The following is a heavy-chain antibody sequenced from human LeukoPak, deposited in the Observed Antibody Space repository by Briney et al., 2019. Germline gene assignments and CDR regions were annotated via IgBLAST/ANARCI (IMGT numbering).Heavy chain of an antibody. V-gene: IGHV3-48*03. CDR2: ISSSGSTI. Sequence: PGGSLRLSCAASGFTFSSYEMSWVRQAPGKGLEWVSYISSSGSTIYYADSVKGRFTISRDNAKNSLYLQMNSLRAEDTAVYYCARGHYCSSTSCYIYYGMDVWGQGTTVTVSS. D-gene: IGHD2-2*02. J-gene: IGHJ6*02. CDR1: GFTFSSYE. CDR3: ARGHYCSSTSCYIYYGMDV.